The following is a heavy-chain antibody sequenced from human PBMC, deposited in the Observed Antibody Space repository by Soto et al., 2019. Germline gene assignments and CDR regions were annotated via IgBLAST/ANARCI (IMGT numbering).Heavy chain of an antibody. CDR2: IIPIFGTA. Sequence: QVQLVQSGAEVKKPGSSVKVSCKASGGTFSSYAISWVRQAPGQGLEWMGGIIPIFGTANYAQKFQARVTITAKEYTSLAYMELSSLRSEDTAVYYCARPAYYYDISGYIRGWYFDLWGRGTLVTVSS. J-gene: IGHJ2*01. CDR3: ARPAYYYDISGYIRGWYFDL. V-gene: IGHV1-69*01. D-gene: IGHD3-22*01. CDR1: GGTFSSYA.